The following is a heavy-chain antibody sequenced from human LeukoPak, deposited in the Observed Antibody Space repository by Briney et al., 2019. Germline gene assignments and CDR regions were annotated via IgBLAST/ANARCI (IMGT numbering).Heavy chain of an antibody. V-gene: IGHV1-69*05. CDR1: GGTFSSYA. D-gene: IGHD3-10*01. CDR3: ASNYGSGSYVYYYMDV. Sequence: SVKVSCKASGGTFSSYAISWVRQAPGQGQEWMGRIIPIFGTANYAQKFQGRVTITTDESTSTAYMELSSLRSEDTAVYYCASNYGSGSYVYYYMDVWGKGTTVTVSS. J-gene: IGHJ6*03. CDR2: IIPIFGTA.